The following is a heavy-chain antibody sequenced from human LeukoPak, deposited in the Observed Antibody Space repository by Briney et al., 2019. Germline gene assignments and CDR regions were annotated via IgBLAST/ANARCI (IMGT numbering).Heavy chain of an antibody. D-gene: IGHD3-3*01. V-gene: IGHV3-11*04. J-gene: IGHJ6*03. CDR3: ARDPEYYDFWSGYYTGYRYMDV. Sequence: PGGSLRLSCVASGFTFSDYYMSWIRQAPGKGLEWLSYISTRGSTIYYADSVKGRFTISRDNAKNSLYLQMNSLRAEDTAVYYCARDPEYYDFWSGYYTGYRYMDVWGKGTTVTVSS. CDR1: GFTFSDYY. CDR2: ISTRGSTI.